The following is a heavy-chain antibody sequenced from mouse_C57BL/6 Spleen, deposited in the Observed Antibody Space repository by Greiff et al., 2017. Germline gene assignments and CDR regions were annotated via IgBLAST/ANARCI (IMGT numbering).Heavy chain of an antibody. CDR2: IDPENGDT. J-gene: IGHJ4*01. CDR1: GFNIKDDY. CDR3: TQTGTPMDY. Sequence: VHVKQSGAELVRPGASVKLSCTASGFNIKDDYMHWVKQRPEQGLEWIGWIDPENGDTEYASKFQGKATITADTSSNTAYLQLSSLTSEDTAVYYCTQTGTPMDYWGQGTSVTVSS. D-gene: IGHD4-1*01. V-gene: IGHV14-4*01.